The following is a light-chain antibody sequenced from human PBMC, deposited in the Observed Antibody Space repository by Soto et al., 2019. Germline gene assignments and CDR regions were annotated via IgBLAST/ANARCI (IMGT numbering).Light chain of an antibody. Sequence: DIQMTQSPSTLSGSVGDRVTITCRASQTISSWLAWYQQKPGKAPKLLIYKASTLKSGVPSRFSGSGSGTDFTLTISRLEPEDFAVYYCQQYGWTFGQGTKVDIK. V-gene: IGKV1-5*03. CDR1: QTISSW. CDR2: KAS. CDR3: QQYGWT. J-gene: IGKJ1*01.